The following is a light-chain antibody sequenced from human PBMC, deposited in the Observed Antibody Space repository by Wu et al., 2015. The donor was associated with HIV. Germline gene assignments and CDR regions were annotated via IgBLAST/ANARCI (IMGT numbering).Light chain of an antibody. CDR3: QQYNNWPPIT. Sequence: EVVMTQSPATLSVSPGERATLSCRASQSVSSNLVWYQQKPGQAPRLLIYGASTRATGIPARFSGSGSGTEFTLTISTMQSEDFAVYYCQQYNNWPPITFGQGTRLEIK. J-gene: IGKJ5*01. V-gene: IGKV3-15*01. CDR1: QSVSSN. CDR2: GAS.